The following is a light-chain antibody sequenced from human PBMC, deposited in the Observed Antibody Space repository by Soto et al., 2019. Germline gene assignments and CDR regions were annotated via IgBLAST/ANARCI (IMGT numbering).Light chain of an antibody. J-gene: IGLJ3*02. CDR1: TSNIGSNY. CDR2: RNN. V-gene: IGLV1-47*01. Sequence: QSVLTQPPSASGTPGQRVTISCSGTTSNIGSNYVYWYQQFPGTAPKLLMFRNNERPSGVPDRFSGSKSGTSASLAISGLRSEDETTYYCATWDDSLISWVFGGGTKLTVL. CDR3: ATWDDSLISWV.